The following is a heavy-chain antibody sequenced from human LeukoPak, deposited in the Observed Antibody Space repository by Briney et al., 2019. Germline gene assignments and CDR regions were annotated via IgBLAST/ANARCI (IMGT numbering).Heavy chain of an antibody. D-gene: IGHD4-17*01. CDR2: ISPYKGDR. CDR1: GYTFTNYG. V-gene: IGHV1-18*01. J-gene: IGHJ4*02. Sequence: AAVKLSCKASGYTFTNYGITWVRQAPGQGLEWMGWISPYKGDRNYAQSLQGRVMMTTDTSTSTAYMEVRSLRSDDTAVYYCATEGGWQPTDYADNVYWGQETLVTVSS. CDR3: ATEGGWQPTDYADNVY.